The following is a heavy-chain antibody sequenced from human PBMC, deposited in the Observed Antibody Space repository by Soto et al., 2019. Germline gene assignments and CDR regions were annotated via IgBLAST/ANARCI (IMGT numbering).Heavy chain of an antibody. CDR3: ARIVVAATVDL. CDR2: ISYTGDT. CDR1: DDSVSSDRYL. V-gene: IGHV4-61*01. Sequence: SEPLSHTCRVSDDSVSSDRYLWTWLRQTPGKGLEWIAYISYTGDTNYNPALKSRVTISGDTSRNQFSLTLTSVTAAETAVYFWARIVVAATVDLWGQGSLVTVSS. D-gene: IGHD6-25*01. J-gene: IGHJ5*02.